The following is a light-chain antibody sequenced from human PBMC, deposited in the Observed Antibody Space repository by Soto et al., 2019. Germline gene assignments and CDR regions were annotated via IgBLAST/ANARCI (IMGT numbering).Light chain of an antibody. J-gene: IGKJ1*01. Sequence: EIVMTQSPATLSVSPGERATLSCRASQSVSSNLAWYQQKPGQAPRLLIYGASTRATGIPARFSGSGSGTQFTLSISSLQSEDLAVYYCQHYNSWPPWTFGQGTKVDIK. CDR3: QHYNSWPPWT. CDR2: GAS. V-gene: IGKV3-15*01. CDR1: QSVSSN.